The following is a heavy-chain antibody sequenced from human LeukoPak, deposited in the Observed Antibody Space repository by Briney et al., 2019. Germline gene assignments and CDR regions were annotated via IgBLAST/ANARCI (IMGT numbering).Heavy chain of an antibody. CDR1: GYTFTSYD. V-gene: IGHV1-8*01. CDR2: MNPNSGST. Sequence: ASVKVSCRASGYTFTSYDINWVRQATGQGLEWMGWMNPNSGSTGYAQKFQGRVTMTRNTSISTAYMELSSLRSEDTAVYYCACLVVPAGGSAWFDPWGQGTLVTVSS. CDR3: ACLVVPAGGSAWFDP. J-gene: IGHJ5*02. D-gene: IGHD2-2*01.